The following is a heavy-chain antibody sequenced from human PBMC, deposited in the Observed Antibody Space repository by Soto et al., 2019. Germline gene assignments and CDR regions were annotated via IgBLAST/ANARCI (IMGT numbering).Heavy chain of an antibody. V-gene: IGHV3-9*01. CDR1: VFTFEDHA. CDR2: ISWNSGRI. D-gene: IGHD2-8*01. CDR3: VKEEHVLHGAESFDK. Sequence: SLRLSCASSVFTFEDHAMHWVRQSPGKGLGWVSGISWNSGRIDYADSVKGRFTISRDNAKNSLYLQMNSLRSEDTAFYYCVKEEHVLHGAESFDKWGQGTMV. J-gene: IGHJ4*03.